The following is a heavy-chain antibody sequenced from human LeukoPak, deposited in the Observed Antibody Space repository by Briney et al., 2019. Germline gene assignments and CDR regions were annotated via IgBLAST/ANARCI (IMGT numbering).Heavy chain of an antibody. Sequence: KPSETLSLTCTVCGGSISSYSWSWIRQPPGKGLEWIGYIYYSGSTNYNPSLKSRVTISVDTSKNQFSLKLSSVTAADTAVYYCARGGRDTGPYWYFDLWGRCTLVTVSS. J-gene: IGHJ2*01. CDR3: ARGGRDTGPYWYFDL. CDR2: IYYSGST. CDR1: GGSISSYS. D-gene: IGHD3-10*01. V-gene: IGHV4-59*01.